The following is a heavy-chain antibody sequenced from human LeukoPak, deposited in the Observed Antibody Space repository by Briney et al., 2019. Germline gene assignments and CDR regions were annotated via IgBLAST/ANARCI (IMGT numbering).Heavy chain of an antibody. CDR2: ITSGGGST. V-gene: IGHV3-23*01. Sequence: GGSLRLSCAVSGFTFSSYAISWVRQAPGKGLEWVSAITSGGGSTYHADSVKGRFTISRDNSKNTLYLQMNSLRVEDTAVYYCAKGDIYNYFAPWGQGTLVTVSS. J-gene: IGHJ5*02. CDR1: GFTFSSYA. CDR3: AKGDIYNYFAP. D-gene: IGHD1-20*01.